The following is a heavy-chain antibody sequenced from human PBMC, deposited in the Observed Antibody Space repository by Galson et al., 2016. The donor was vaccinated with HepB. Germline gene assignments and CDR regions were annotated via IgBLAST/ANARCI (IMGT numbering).Heavy chain of an antibody. Sequence: SLRLSCAASGFIFSTYAMNWVRQAPGKGLEFVSGITGGGATTQYADSVKGRFTISRDNSKTTLYLQMSSLRTEDTAIYYCAKALAPYCSGGSCFRGFDSWGRGTLVAVSS. V-gene: IGHV3-23*01. CDR1: GFIFSTYA. CDR2: ITGGGATT. CDR3: AKALAPYCSGGSCFRGFDS. J-gene: IGHJ4*02. D-gene: IGHD2-8*02.